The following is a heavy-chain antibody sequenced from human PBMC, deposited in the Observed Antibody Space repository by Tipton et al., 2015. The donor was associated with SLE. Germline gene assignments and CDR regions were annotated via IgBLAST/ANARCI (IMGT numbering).Heavy chain of an antibody. D-gene: IGHD2-21*01. V-gene: IGHV3-74*01. CDR3: TRDLGGARGY. J-gene: IGHJ4*02. Sequence: SLRLSCAASGFTFSSSWMHWVRQAPGKGLVWVSRINSDGSGTGYADSVKGRFTIYRDNDKNTLYLQMNSLRAEDTAVYYCTRDLGGARGYWAQGTLVTVSS. CDR2: INSDGSGT. CDR1: GFTFSSSW.